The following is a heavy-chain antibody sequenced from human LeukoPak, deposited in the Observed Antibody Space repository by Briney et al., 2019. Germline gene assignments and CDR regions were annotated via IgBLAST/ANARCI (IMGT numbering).Heavy chain of an antibody. CDR3: ARDLTRIAVAGTGNY. CDR2: INPSSGVT. V-gene: IGHV1-2*02. Sequence: ASVKVSCKASGYTFTGYYMHWVRQAPGQGLEWMGWINPSSGVTNYAQDFQGRVTMTRDTSISTAYMELSRLRSDDTAVYYCARDLTRIAVAGTGNYWGQGNLVTVSS. CDR1: GYTFTGYY. J-gene: IGHJ4*02. D-gene: IGHD6-19*01.